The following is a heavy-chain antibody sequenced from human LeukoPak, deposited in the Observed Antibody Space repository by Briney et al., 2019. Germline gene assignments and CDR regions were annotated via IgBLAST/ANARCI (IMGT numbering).Heavy chain of an antibody. D-gene: IGHD6-13*01. CDR1: GGSFSGYY. J-gene: IGHJ5*02. V-gene: IGHV4-34*01. CDR3: ARGIAAAGAVWFDP. Sequence: PSETLSLTCAVYGGSFSGYYWSWIRQPPGKGLEWIGEINHSGSTNYNPSLKSRVTISVDTSKNQFSLKLSSVTAADTAVYYCARGIAAAGAVWFDPWAREPWSPSPQ. CDR2: INHSGST.